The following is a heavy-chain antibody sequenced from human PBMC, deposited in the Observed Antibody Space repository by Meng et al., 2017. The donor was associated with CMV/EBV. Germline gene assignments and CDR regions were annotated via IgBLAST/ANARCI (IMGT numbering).Heavy chain of an antibody. Sequence: GESLKISCAASGFTFSSYSMNWVRQAPGKGLEWVSSISGNSGSTYYADSVKGRFTISRDNSKNTLYLQMNSLRAEDTAVYYCARSLTGTGYFFDYWGQGTLVTVSS. CDR2: ISGNSGST. CDR1: GFTFSSYS. CDR3: ARSLTGTGYFFDY. D-gene: IGHD1/OR15-1a*01. V-gene: IGHV3-23*01. J-gene: IGHJ4*02.